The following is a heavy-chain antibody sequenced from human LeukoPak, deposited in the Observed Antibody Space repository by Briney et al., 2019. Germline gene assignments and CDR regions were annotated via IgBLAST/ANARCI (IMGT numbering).Heavy chain of an antibody. Sequence: GGSLRLSCAASGFSFSDYYMRWIRQASGKGLEWVGRIRSKANSYATAYAASVKGRFTISRDDSKNTAYLQMNSLKTEDTAVYYCTTRRPDAFDIWGQGTMVTVSS. CDR1: GFSFSDYY. CDR3: TTRRPDAFDI. J-gene: IGHJ3*02. CDR2: IRSKANSYAT. V-gene: IGHV3-73*01.